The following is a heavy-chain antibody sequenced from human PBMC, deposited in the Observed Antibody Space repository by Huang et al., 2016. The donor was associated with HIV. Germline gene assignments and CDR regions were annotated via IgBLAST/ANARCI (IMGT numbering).Heavy chain of an antibody. CDR2: IYYTGST. J-gene: IGHJ5*02. CDR3: ARPPGSGILGGWFDP. D-gene: IGHD3-10*01. Sequence: QLQLQESGPGLVKPSETPSLTCTVSGGSVSSTNYYWGWIRQPPGKGLEWIGTIYYTGSTYYNPSLKGRVTMSVDTSKNQFYLKVTSVTAADTALYYCARPPGSGILGGWFDPWGQGALVTVSS. CDR1: GGSVSSTNYY. V-gene: IGHV4-39*01.